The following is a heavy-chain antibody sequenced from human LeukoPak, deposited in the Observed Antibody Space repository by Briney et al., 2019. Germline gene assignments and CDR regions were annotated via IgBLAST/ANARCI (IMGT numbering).Heavy chain of an antibody. Sequence: GASVKVSCKASGGTFSSYAISWVRQAPGQGLEWMGGIIPIFGTANYAQKFQGRVTITADESTSTAYMELSSLRSEDTAVYYCARGLAYCGGDRWANWFDPWGQGTLVTVSS. CDR3: ARGLAYCGGDRWANWFDP. CDR1: GGTFSSYA. D-gene: IGHD2-21*02. CDR2: IIPIFGTA. J-gene: IGHJ5*02. V-gene: IGHV1-69*13.